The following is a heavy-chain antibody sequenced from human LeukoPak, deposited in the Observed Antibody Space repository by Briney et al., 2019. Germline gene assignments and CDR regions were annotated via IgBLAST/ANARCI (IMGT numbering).Heavy chain of an antibody. CDR3: VRETYASESNAFNV. D-gene: IGHD2-2*01. CDR1: GFSFSSHE. CDR2: IGGSSRGNAT. Sequence: AGSLRLSCAASGFSFSSHEMNWVRQAPGKGLEWVSYIGGSSRGNATTYADSVKGRFTISRDNAENSLHLQMNSLRVEDTAVYFCVRETYASESNAFNVWGQGTMVTVSS. J-gene: IGHJ3*01. V-gene: IGHV3-48*03.